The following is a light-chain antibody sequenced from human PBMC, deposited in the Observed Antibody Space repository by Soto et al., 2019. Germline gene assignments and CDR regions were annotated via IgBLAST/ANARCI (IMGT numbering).Light chain of an antibody. CDR1: QSISGW. CDR2: DAS. Sequence: DIPMTQSPSTLSASVGDRVTITCRASQSISGWLAWYQQKPGKAPKLLIYDASSLESGVPSRFSGSGSGTQFALSISSLQPDDFATYYCQQYDSYSLTFGGGTKVEIK. V-gene: IGKV1-5*01. CDR3: QQYDSYSLT. J-gene: IGKJ4*01.